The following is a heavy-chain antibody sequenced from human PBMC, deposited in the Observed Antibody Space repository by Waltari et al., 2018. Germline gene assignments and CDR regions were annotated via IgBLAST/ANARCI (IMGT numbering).Heavy chain of an antibody. CDR2: INHSGST. CDR1: GGSFSGYY. CDR3: ARVEGYSSGWSLNP. J-gene: IGHJ5*02. D-gene: IGHD6-19*01. Sequence: QVQLQQWGAGLLKPSETLSLTCAVYGGSFSGYYWSWIRQPPGKGLEWIGEINHSGSTNYNPSLKRRVTISVDTSKNQFSLKLSSVTAADTAVYYCARVEGYSSGWSLNPWGQGTLVTVSS. V-gene: IGHV4-34*01.